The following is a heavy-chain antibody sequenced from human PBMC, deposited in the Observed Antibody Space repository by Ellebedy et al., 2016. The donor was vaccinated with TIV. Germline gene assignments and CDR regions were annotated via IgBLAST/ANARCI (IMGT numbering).Heavy chain of an antibody. J-gene: IGHJ4*02. V-gene: IGHV5-51*01. CDR3: ARVVSVDTHRIDY. Sequence: PGGSLRLSCKGSGYSFTSYWLGWVRQMPGKGLEWMGSIYPGVSNIEYSPSFQGQVTISADRSISTAYLQWRSLRASDTAMYYCARVVSVDTHRIDYWGQGTLVTVSS. CDR2: IYPGVSNI. CDR1: GYSFTSYW. D-gene: IGHD4-23*01.